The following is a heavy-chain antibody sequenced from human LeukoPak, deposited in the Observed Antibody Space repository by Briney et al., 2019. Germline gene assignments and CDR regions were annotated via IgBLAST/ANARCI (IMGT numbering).Heavy chain of an antibody. CDR2: IGGSGGSP. Sequence: PGGSLRLSCAASGFTFSSFAMSWVRQAPGKGLEWVSAIGGSGGSPYYADSVKGRFTISRDNSKNTLYLQVNSLRAEDTAVYYCAKGRAVAGPIPVDYWGQGTLVT. V-gene: IGHV3-23*01. CDR1: GFTFSSFA. J-gene: IGHJ4*02. CDR3: AKGRAVAGPIPVDY. D-gene: IGHD6-19*01.